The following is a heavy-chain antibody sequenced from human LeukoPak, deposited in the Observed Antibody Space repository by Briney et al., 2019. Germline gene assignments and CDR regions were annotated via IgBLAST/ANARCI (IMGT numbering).Heavy chain of an antibody. D-gene: IGHD5-18*01. CDR3: AKFGSYGGH. J-gene: IGHJ4*02. CDR1: GFTFNTYT. Sequence: PGGSLRLSCAASGFTFNTYTMNWVRQAPGKGLEWVSYISGSSGIIDYADSVRGRFTISRDNSKNTLYLQMNSLRAEDTAIYYCAKFGSYGGHWGQGTLVTVSS. V-gene: IGHV3-48*01. CDR2: ISGSSGII.